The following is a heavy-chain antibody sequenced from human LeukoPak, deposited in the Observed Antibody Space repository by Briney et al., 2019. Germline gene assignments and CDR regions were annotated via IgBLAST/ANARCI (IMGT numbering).Heavy chain of an antibody. CDR1: GFSFSSYA. CDR2: ITGSSGTT. Sequence: PGGSLRLSCAASGFSFSSYALTWVRQAPGKGLEWVSSITGSSGTTYYADSVKGRFIISRDKSKNTLYLQVNSLRDEDTAVYFCAKGDYMDVWGRGTTVTVSS. J-gene: IGHJ6*03. V-gene: IGHV3-23*01. CDR3: AKGDYMDV.